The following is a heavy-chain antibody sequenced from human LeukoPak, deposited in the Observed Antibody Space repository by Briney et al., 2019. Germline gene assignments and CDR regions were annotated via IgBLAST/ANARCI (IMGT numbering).Heavy chain of an antibody. CDR2: IRSKAYGGTT. CDR1: GFTFGDHA. CDR3: TRWVSRFYDY. Sequence: GRSLRLSCTASGFTFGDHAVSWVRQAPGKGLEWVGFIRSKAYGGTTEYAASVKGRLTISRDDSKSIAYLQMSSLKTEDTAVYYCTRWVSRFYDYWGQGTLITVSS. V-gene: IGHV3-49*04. J-gene: IGHJ4*02. D-gene: IGHD5/OR15-5a*01.